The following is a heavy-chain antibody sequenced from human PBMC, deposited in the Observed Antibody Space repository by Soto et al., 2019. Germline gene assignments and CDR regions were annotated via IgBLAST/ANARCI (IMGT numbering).Heavy chain of an antibody. D-gene: IGHD5-18*01. V-gene: IGHV3-23*01. J-gene: IGHJ4*02. Sequence: EVQLLESGGGLVQPGGSLRLSCAASGFTFSSYAMSWVRQAPGKGLEWVSAISGSGGSTYYADSVKGRFTISRDNSRHPLYLQMNSLRAEDTAVYYCAKVSGEDSYGCNDYWGQGTLVTVSS. CDR2: ISGSGGST. CDR3: AKVSGEDSYGCNDY. CDR1: GFTFSSYA.